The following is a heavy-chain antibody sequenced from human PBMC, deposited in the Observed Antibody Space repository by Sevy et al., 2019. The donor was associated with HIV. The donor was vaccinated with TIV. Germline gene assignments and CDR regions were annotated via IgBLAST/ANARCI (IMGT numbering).Heavy chain of an antibody. CDR2: LYAGGST. Sequence: GGSLRLSCAASGLSVCRNYLSWVRQAPGKGLEWVSVLYAGGSTYYADSVKGGFTVSRDKAKNKLYYQMKSLRAEDTAVYYCASQLGIGAFDIWGQGTMVTVSS. CDR3: ASQLGIGAFDI. V-gene: IGHV3-53*01. J-gene: IGHJ3*02. D-gene: IGHD7-27*01. CDR1: GLSVCRNY.